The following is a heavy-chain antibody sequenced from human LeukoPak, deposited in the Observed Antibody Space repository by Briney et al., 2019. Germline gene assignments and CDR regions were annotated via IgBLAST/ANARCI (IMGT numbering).Heavy chain of an antibody. D-gene: IGHD3-3*01. J-gene: IGHJ6*02. CDR3: ARGYYDFWSGYYGRAMDYYGMDV. V-gene: IGHV3-30-3*01. Sequence: GRSLRLSCAASGFTFSSYAMHWVRQAAAKGLAWVAVLSDGRSNKYYADSVKGRFTISRDNSKSTLYLQMNSLRAEDTAVYYCARGYYDFWSGYYGRAMDYYGMDVWGQGTTVTVSS. CDR2: LSDGRSNK. CDR1: GFTFSSYA.